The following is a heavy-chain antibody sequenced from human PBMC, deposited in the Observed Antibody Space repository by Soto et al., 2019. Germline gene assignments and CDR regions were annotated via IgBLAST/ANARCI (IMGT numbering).Heavy chain of an antibody. CDR3: ARDQLLLPAHDFFYGSDV. J-gene: IGHJ6*02. CDR1: GYTFTSYY. V-gene: IGHV1-46*01. CDR2: VNPSGGST. D-gene: IGHD2-15*01. Sequence: ASVKVSCKASGYTFTSYYIHWVRQAPGHGLEWMAIVNPSGGSTDYAQRFRGRATLTRDTSTSPVHMQMNSLRAEDPAVYYCARDQLLLPAHDFFYGSDVGGQGAKVTFSS.